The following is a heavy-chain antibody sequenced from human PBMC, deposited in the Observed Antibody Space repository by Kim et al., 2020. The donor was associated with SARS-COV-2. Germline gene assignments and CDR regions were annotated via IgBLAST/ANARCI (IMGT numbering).Heavy chain of an antibody. CDR1: GFTLSLYS. CDR3: VRENYWAFDI. Sequence: GGSLRLSCATSGFTLSLYSMNWVRQSPGKGLVWVSHISGTGTITKHADSVRGRFTISRDNAENSLFLQMNALRAEDTAVYYCVRENYWAFDIWGQGTMVTVSS. D-gene: IGHD2-15*01. V-gene: IGHV3-48*04. J-gene: IGHJ3*02. CDR2: ISGTGTIT.